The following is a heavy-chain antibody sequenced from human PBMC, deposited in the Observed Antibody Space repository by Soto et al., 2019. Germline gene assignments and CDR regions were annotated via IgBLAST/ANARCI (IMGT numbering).Heavy chain of an antibody. CDR2: IYYSGST. CDR3: ARHYYYDSSGYLSP. J-gene: IGHJ5*02. D-gene: IGHD3-22*01. CDR1: GGSISSSSYY. V-gene: IGHV4-39*01. Sequence: SETLSLTCTVSGGSISSSSYYWGWIRQPPGKGLEWIGSIYYSGSTYYNPSLKSRVTISVDTSKNQFSLKLSSVTAADTAVYYCARHYYYDSSGYLSPWGQGTLVTVSS.